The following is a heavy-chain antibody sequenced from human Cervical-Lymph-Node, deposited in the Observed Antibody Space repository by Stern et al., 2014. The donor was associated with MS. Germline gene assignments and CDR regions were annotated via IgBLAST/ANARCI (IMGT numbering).Heavy chain of an antibody. J-gene: IGHJ3*02. CDR1: RYTFTGYY. V-gene: IGHV1-2*04. Sequence: VQLVQSGAEVKKPGASVKVSCKASRYTFTGYYMHWVRQAPGQGLEWMGWINPNSGGTNYTQKLQGWVTMTRDTSISTAYMELSRLRSDDTAVYYCARGGRTSGWSPPDAFDIWGQGTMVTVSS. D-gene: IGHD6-19*01. CDR2: INPNSGGT. CDR3: ARGGRTSGWSPPDAFDI.